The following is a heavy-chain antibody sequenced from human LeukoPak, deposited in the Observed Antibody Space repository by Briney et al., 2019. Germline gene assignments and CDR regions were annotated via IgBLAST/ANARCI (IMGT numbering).Heavy chain of an antibody. CDR3: ARYCSSTSCYVGRDYYYGMDV. Sequence: GGSLRLSCAASGFTFSSYAMHWVRQAPGKGLEWVAVISYDGSNKYYADSVKGRFTISRDNSKNTLYLQMNSLRAEDTAVYYCARYCSSTSCYVGRDYYYGMDVWGKGTTVTVSS. CDR2: ISYDGSNK. V-gene: IGHV3-30*04. D-gene: IGHD2-2*01. J-gene: IGHJ6*04. CDR1: GFTFSSYA.